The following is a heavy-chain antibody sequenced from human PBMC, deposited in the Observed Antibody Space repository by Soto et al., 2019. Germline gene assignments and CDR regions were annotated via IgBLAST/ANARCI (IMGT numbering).Heavy chain of an antibody. Sequence: GASVKVSCKASGGTFSSYTISWVRHAPGQGLEWMGRIIPILGIANYAQKFQGRVTITADKSTSTAYMELSSLRSEDTAVYYCASSRPPGHPNFDYWGQGTLVTVSS. J-gene: IGHJ4*02. CDR3: ASSRPPGHPNFDY. D-gene: IGHD6-6*01. CDR2: IIPILGIA. V-gene: IGHV1-69*02. CDR1: GGTFSSYT.